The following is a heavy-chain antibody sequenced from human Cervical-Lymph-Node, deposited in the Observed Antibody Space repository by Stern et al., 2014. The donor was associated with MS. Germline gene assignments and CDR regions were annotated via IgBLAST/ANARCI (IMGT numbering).Heavy chain of an antibody. CDR1: GFTFSSYS. V-gene: IGHV3-48*02. CDR3: ARAVTTVSDSYFDY. D-gene: IGHD4-17*01. CDR2: ISSSSSTT. J-gene: IGHJ4*02. Sequence: EVQLVESGGGLVQPGGSLRLSCAASGFTFSSYSMNWVRQAPGKGLEWVSYISSSSSTTYYADSVKGRFTISRDNARNSLYLQMNSLRDEYTAVYYCARAVTTVSDSYFDYWGQGTLVTVSS.